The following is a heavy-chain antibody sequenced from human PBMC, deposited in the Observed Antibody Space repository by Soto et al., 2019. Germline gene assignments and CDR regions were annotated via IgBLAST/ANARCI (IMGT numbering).Heavy chain of an antibody. D-gene: IGHD6-13*01. CDR1: GFSLSNARMG. Sequence: QVTLKESGPVLVKPTETLTLTCTVSGFSLSNARMGVSWIRQPPGKALEWLAHIFSNDEKSYSTSLKSRHTISKDTSKSHVVLTMTNMDPVDTATYYCARISPQAAGGGMDVWGQGTTVTVSS. CDR2: IFSNDEK. V-gene: IGHV2-26*01. J-gene: IGHJ6*02. CDR3: ARISPQAAGGGMDV.